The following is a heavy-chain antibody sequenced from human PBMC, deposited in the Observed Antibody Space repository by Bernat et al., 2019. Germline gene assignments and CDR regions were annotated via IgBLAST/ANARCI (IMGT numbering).Heavy chain of an antibody. CDR2: IIPILGIA. V-gene: IGHV1-69*08. D-gene: IGHD3-10*01. CDR1: GGTFSSYT. J-gene: IGHJ5*02. CDR3: ARETYYYGSGRGWFDP. Sequence: QVQLVQSGAEVKKPGSSVKVSCKASGGTFSSYTISWVRQAPGQVLEWMGRIIPILGIANYAQKFQGRVTITADKSTSTAYMELSSLRSEDTAVYYCARETYYYGSGRGWFDPWGQGTLVTVSS.